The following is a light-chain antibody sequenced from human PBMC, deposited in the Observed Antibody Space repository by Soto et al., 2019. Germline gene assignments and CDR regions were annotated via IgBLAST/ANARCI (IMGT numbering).Light chain of an antibody. V-gene: IGKV3-20*01. CDR3: QQYASSPWT. CDR1: QSVSSSY. J-gene: IGKJ1*01. Sequence: ESVLTQSPDTLSLSPRERATLSCRASQSVSSSYLAWYQQKPGQAPRLLIYGASSRATGIPDRFSGSGSGTDFTLTISSLEPEDFALYYCQQYASSPWTFGQGTKVEI. CDR2: GAS.